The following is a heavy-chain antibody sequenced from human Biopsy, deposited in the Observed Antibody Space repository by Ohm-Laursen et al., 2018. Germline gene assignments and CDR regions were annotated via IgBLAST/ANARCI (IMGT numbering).Heavy chain of an antibody. CDR2: TSGYNDDT. CDR3: ARDYEVYAKTDCFDP. Sequence: SVKVSCKSSGYTFISYGISWVRQAPGQGLEWMGWTSGYNDDTNYAQKFQGRLTMTTDTSTSTAYMELRSLRSDDTAVYFCARDYEVYAKTDCFDPWGQGTLVTVSS. V-gene: IGHV1-18*04. J-gene: IGHJ5*02. CDR1: GYTFISYG. D-gene: IGHD2-8*01.